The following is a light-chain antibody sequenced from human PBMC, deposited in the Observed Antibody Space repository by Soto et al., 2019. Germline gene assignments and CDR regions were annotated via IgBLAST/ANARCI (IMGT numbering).Light chain of an antibody. Sequence: EIVLTQSPGTLSLSPGESTTLSCRASQSVGRNFLAWYQQKPGRAPRLLIHGASYRATGVPARFSGSGSEPDFTLTISRLEPEDFAVYYCHQYAASPLTFGGGTKVEIK. CDR1: QSVGRNF. CDR3: HQYAASPLT. V-gene: IGKV3-20*01. CDR2: GAS. J-gene: IGKJ4*01.